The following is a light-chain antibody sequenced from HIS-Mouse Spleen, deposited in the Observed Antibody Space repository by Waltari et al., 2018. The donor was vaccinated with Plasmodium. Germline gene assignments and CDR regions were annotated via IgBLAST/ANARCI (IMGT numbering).Light chain of an antibody. Sequence: DGVITKPQDSLAVSLGDGASTNRTSSQSVVYSNNNKNYLAWYQQKPGQPPKLLIYWASTRASGIPDRFSGSGSGTDFTLTISSLQSEDVAVYYCQQYYSTPLTFGGGTKVEIK. CDR2: WAS. CDR3: QQYYSTPLT. CDR1: QSVVYSNNNKNY. V-gene: IGKV4-1*01. J-gene: IGKJ4*01.